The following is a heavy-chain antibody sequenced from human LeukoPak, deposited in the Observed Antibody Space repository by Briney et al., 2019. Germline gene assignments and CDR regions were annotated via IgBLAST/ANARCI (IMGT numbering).Heavy chain of an antibody. J-gene: IGHJ5*02. Sequence: KPSETLSLTCTVSGGSISSSSYYWGWIRQPPGKGLERIGSIYYSGSTYYNPSLKSRVTISVDTSKNQFSLKLSSVTAADTAVYYCARGGEVATIHPQGSWFDPWGQGTLVTVAS. CDR1: GGSISSSSYY. CDR2: IYYSGST. CDR3: ARGGEVATIHPQGSWFDP. V-gene: IGHV4-39*01. D-gene: IGHD5-12*01.